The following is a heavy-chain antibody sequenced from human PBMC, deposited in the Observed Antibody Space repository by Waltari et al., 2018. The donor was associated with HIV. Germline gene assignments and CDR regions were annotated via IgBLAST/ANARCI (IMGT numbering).Heavy chain of an antibody. CDR1: GGSVSSGRYY. V-gene: IGHV4-61*01. D-gene: IGHD3-3*01. J-gene: IGHJ5*01. CDR3: ARGLEYDFWSNYHNTFES. CDR2: IYYSGST. Sequence: QMQLQESGPGLVKPSETLSLTCAVSGGSVSSGRYYCSWIRQPPGKGLEWIGYIYYSGSTNYNPSLKSRVIISIDTSKNQFSLKLNSVTAADTAVYYCARGLEYDFWSNYHNTFESWGQGTLVTVFS.